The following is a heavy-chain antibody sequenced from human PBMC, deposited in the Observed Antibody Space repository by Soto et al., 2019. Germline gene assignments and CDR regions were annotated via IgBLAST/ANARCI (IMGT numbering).Heavy chain of an antibody. Sequence: QVQLVESWGGVVQPGKSLRLSCAASGFKFRNYAIHWVRQAKGKGLEWLAVIWFDGSKKYYADSVKGRFTISRDNSKNTVYLHINSLTADDSGVFYCAKAHSMMILDRFDPWGHGTLVTVSS. V-gene: IGHV3-33*06. D-gene: IGHD3-16*01. CDR2: IWFDGSKK. CDR1: GFKFRNYA. CDR3: AKAHSMMILDRFDP. J-gene: IGHJ5*02.